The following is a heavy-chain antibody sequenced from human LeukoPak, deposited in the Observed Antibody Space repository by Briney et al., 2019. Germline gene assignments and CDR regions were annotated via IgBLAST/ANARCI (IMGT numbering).Heavy chain of an antibody. CDR2: IYTSGST. CDR1: GGSISSYY. D-gene: IGHD3-10*01. CDR3: ARPSLWVGDVSYYMDV. V-gene: IGHV4-4*07. Sequence: SETLSLTCTVSGGSISSYYWSWIRQPAGKGLEWIGRIYTSGSTNYNPSLKSRVTMSVDTSKNQFSLKLSSVTAADTAVYYCARPSLWVGDVSYYMDVWGKGTTVTVSS. J-gene: IGHJ6*03.